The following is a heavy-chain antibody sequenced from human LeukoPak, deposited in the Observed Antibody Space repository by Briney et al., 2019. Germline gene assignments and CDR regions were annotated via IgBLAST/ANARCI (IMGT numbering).Heavy chain of an antibody. J-gene: IGHJ5*02. Sequence: SGGSLRLSCAASGFTFSSYWMHWVRQVPGKGLVWVSRINTDGSSTSYADSVKGRFTISRDNAKNTLYLQMNSPRAEDTAVYYCARESGIAAALDLWGQGTLLTVSS. V-gene: IGHV3-74*01. CDR2: INTDGSST. CDR1: GFTFSSYW. D-gene: IGHD6-13*01. CDR3: ARESGIAAALDL.